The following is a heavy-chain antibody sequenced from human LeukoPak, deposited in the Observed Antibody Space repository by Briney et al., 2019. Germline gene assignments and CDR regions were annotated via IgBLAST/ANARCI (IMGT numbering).Heavy chain of an antibody. CDR2: ISSTTTYI. CDR3: AREWPDAFDI. Sequence: GASLRLSCAASGFTFSYYDFHWVRQAPGKGLQWVSSISSTTTYIYYADSLKGRFTISRDNTRNSLYLQMNSLTAEDTAVYYCAREWPDAFDIWGQGTMVTVSS. V-gene: IGHV3-21*01. J-gene: IGHJ3*02. D-gene: IGHD5-24*01. CDR1: GFTFSYYD.